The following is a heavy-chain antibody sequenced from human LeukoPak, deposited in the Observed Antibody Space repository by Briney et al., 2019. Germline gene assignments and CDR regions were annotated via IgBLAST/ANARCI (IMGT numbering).Heavy chain of an antibody. CDR1: GFTFSSYW. J-gene: IGHJ4*02. V-gene: IGHV3-7*01. CDR3: ARDRSPDYFGSGKSSPDY. Sequence: PGGSLRLSCAASGFTFSSYWMSWVRQAPGKGLEWVANIKQDGSEKYYVDSVKGRFTISRDNAKNSLYLQMNSLRAEDTAVYYCARDRSPDYFGSGKSSPDYWGQGTLVTVSS. CDR2: IKQDGSEK. D-gene: IGHD3-10*01.